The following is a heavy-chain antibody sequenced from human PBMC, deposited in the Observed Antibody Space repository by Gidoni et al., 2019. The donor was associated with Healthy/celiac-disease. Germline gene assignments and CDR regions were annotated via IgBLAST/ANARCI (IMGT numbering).Heavy chain of an antibody. D-gene: IGHD6-19*01. CDR2: INHSGST. J-gene: IGHJ6*02. Sequence: QVQLQQWGAGLLKPSETLSLTCAVYGGSFSGYYWCWFRQPPGKGLEWIGEINHSGSTNYNPSLKSRVTISVDTSKNQFSLKLSSVTAADTAVYYCAREGGIAVAGGMDVWGQGTTVTVSS. V-gene: IGHV4-34*01. CDR3: AREGGIAVAGGMDV. CDR1: GGSFSGYY.